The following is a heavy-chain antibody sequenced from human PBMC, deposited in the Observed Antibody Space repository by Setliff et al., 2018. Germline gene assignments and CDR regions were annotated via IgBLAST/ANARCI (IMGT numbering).Heavy chain of an antibody. D-gene: IGHD6-19*01. CDR3: VNHNPARRSPAGTALDS. V-gene: IGHV3-30*04. J-gene: IGHJ4*02. Sequence: PGGSLRLSCSASGFSLSEFPMHWVRQAPVKGLEWVASISGDGRNTYYAASVKGRFTISRDNSRNALYLQMNNLRVEDTARYYCVNHNPARRSPAGTALDSWGQGTLVTVSS. CDR1: GFSLSEFP. CDR2: ISGDGRNT.